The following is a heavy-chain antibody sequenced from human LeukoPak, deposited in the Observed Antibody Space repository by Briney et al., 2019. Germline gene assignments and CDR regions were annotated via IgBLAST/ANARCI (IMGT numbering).Heavy chain of an antibody. CDR2: ISGSGGST. CDR3: AKDIFVDTAMVTSGGAFDI. J-gene: IGHJ3*02. CDR1: GFTFSSYS. V-gene: IGHV3-23*01. Sequence: GGSLRLSCAASGFTFSSYSMNWVRQAPGKGLEWVSAISGSGGSTYYADSVKGRFTISRDNSKNTLYLQMNSLRAEDTAVYYCAKDIFVDTAMVTSGGAFDIWGQGTMVTVSS. D-gene: IGHD5-18*01.